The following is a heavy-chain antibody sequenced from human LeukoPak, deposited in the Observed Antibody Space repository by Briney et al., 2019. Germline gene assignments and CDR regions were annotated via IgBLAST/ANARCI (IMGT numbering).Heavy chain of an antibody. CDR2: ISYDGSNK. D-gene: IGHD3-22*01. V-gene: IGHV3-30-3*01. CDR3: ARDGYYYDSSGYYPDH. CDR1: GFTFSSYA. J-gene: IGHJ4*02. Sequence: GGSLRLSCAASGFTFSSYAMHWVRQAPGKGLEWVAVISYDGSNKYYADSVKGRFTISRDNSKNTLYLQMNSLRAEDTAVYYCARDGYYYDSSGYYPDHWGQGTLVTVSS.